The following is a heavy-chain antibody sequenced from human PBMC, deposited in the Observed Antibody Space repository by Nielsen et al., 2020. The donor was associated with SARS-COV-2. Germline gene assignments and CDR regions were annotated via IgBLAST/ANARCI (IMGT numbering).Heavy chain of an antibody. CDR3: ARHRFIRWPYYFDY. CDR1: GYSFTSYW. V-gene: IGHV5-51*01. D-gene: IGHD4-23*01. CDR2: IYPGDSDT. J-gene: IGHJ4*02. Sequence: KVSCKGSGYSFTSYWIGWVRQMPGKGLEWMGIIYPGDSDTRYSPSLQGQVTISADKSISTAYLQWSSLKASDTAMYYCARHRFIRWPYYFDYWGQGTLVTVSS.